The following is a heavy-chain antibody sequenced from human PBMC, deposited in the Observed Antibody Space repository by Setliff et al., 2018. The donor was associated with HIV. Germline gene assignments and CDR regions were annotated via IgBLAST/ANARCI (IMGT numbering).Heavy chain of an antibody. CDR2: VSYSGST. V-gene: IGHV4-39*01. CDR3: ASCHVAIGYDFNY. J-gene: IGHJ4*02. D-gene: IGHD5-18*01. CDR1: GASISSSSYY. Sequence: SATLSRTCSVSGASISSSSYYWGWVRQPPGKGLEWIGSVSYSGSTYYSPSLKSRVTIAVDTSKNQFSLNLKSMTAADTAVYYCASCHVAIGYDFNYWGQGVLVTVSS.